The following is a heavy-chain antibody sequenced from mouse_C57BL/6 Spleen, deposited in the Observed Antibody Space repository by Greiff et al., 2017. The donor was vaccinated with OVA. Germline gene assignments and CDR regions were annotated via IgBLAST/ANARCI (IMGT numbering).Heavy chain of an antibody. CDR3: ARDDSSGYVSSDY. D-gene: IGHD3-2*02. J-gene: IGHJ2*01. V-gene: IGHV3-6*01. CDR1: GYSITSGYY. CDR2: ISYDGSN. Sequence: VQLQQSGPGLVKPSQSLSLTCSVTGYSITSGYYWNWIRQFPGNKLEWMGYISYDGSNNYNPSLKNRISITRDTSKNQFFLKLNSVTTEDTATYYCARDDSSGYVSSDYWGQGTTLTVSS.